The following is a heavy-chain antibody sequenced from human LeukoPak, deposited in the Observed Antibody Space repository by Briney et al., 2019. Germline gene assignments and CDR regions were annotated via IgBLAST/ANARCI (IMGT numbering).Heavy chain of an antibody. CDR1: GYSISSGYY. V-gene: IGHV4-38-2*02. CDR3: AREGLIDY. CDR2: IYHSGST. J-gene: IGHJ4*02. Sequence: PSETLSLTCTVSGYSISSGYYWGWIRQPPGKGLEWIGSIYHSGSTYYNPSLKSRVTISVDTSKNQFSLKLSSVTAADTAVYYCAREGLIDYWGQGTLVTVSS. D-gene: IGHD2-8*01.